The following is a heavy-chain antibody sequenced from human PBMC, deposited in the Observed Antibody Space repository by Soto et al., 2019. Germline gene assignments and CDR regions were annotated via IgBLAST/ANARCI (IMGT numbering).Heavy chain of an antibody. CDR1: GFPFRDYA. V-gene: IGHV3-23*01. CDR3: AKGGAVYGLFTLDY. Sequence: EVPLLESGGGLEQPGGSLRLSCAASGFPFRDYAMSWVRQAPGKGLEWVTTITGSSSNLYYSDSVKGRFAISRNNSKNTQLLHMDSLTAEDTAVYYFAKGGAVYGLFTLDYWGQGTLVTVSS. D-gene: IGHD3-10*01. J-gene: IGHJ4*02. CDR2: ITGSSSNL.